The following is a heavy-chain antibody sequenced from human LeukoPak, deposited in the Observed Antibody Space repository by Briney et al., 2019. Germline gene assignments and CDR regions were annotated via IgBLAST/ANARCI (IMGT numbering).Heavy chain of an antibody. D-gene: IGHD4-17*01. CDR3: ARHRKDGDYLRY. CDR2: IYYSGST. Sequence: PSETLSLTCTVSGGSISSYYWSWIRQPPGKGLEWIGYIYYSGSTNYNPSLKSRVTISVDTSKNQFSLKLSSVTAADTGVYYRARHRKDGDYLRYWGQGTLGTVSS. J-gene: IGHJ4*02. CDR1: GGSISSYY. V-gene: IGHV4-59*08.